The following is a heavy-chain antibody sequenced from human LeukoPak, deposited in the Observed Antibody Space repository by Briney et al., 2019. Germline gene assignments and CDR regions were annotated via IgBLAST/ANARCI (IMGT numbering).Heavy chain of an antibody. CDR1: GFTFSTYG. CDR3: AKTYYYGSGSYPIGAFDI. CDR2: ISYDGTNK. Sequence: PWRSLSLSCTASGFTFSTYGAHRLPQAPGQGLEWVVDISYDGTNKYYTDSVRGRFNISRDNSKNTLYLQMNSLRAEDTAVYYCAKTYYYGSGSYPIGAFDIWGQGTMVTVSS. J-gene: IGHJ3*02. V-gene: IGHV3-30*18. D-gene: IGHD3-10*01.